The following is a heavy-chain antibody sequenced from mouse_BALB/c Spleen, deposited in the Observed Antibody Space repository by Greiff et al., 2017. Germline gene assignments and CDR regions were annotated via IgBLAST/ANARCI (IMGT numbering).Heavy chain of an antibody. J-gene: IGHJ4*01. CDR1: GYTFTSYT. Sequence: QVHVKQSGAELARPGASVKMSCKASGYTFTSYTMHWVKQRPGQGLEWIGYINPSSGYTNYNQKFKDKATLTADKSSSTAYMQLSSLTSEDSAVYYCASLYYYAMDYWGQGTSVTVSS. CDR2: INPSSGYT. CDR3: ASLYYYAMDY. V-gene: IGHV1-4*01. D-gene: IGHD1-1*01.